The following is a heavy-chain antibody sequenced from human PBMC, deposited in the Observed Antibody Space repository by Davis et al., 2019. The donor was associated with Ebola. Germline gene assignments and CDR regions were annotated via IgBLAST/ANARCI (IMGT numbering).Heavy chain of an antibody. CDR3: AKGSLYGSRSITAGMDV. CDR2: ISGSGST. D-gene: IGHD4-17*01. Sequence: GESLKIPCAAPGFTFTSYSMTWVRQAPGKGLEWVSGISGSGSTYYADSVKGRFTFSRDNSKNTLYLQMNSLRAEDTAVYYCAKGSLYGSRSITAGMDVWGQGTTVTVSS. CDR1: GFTFTSYS. V-gene: IGHV3-23*01. J-gene: IGHJ6*02.